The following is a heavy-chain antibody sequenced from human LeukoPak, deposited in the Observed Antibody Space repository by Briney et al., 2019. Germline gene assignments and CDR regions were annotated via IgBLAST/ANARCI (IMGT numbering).Heavy chain of an antibody. Sequence: PGGSLRLSCAVSGITLSNYGMTWVRQAPGKGLEWVAGISGSGGSTNYADSVKGRFTISRDNPKNTLYLQMNSLRAEDTAVYFCAKRGVVIRVILVGFHKEAYYFDSWGQGAPVTVSS. CDR1: GITLSNYG. CDR2: ISGSGGST. D-gene: IGHD3-22*01. J-gene: IGHJ4*02. CDR3: AKRGVVIRVILVGFHKEAYYFDS. V-gene: IGHV3-23*01.